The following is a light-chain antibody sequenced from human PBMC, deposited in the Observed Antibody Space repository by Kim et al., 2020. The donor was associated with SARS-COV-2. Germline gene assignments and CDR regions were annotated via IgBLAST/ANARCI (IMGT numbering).Light chain of an antibody. CDR2: GAS. Sequence: EIVLTQSPATLSVSPGERATLSCRASHSVGSNLAWYQQRPGQAPRLLIYGASTRATGLPDRFSGSGSGTEFTLTISSVESEDFAVYYCQQNDDRAPSTFGEGTRLESK. J-gene: IGKJ5*01. V-gene: IGKV3D-15*01. CDR1: HSVGSN. CDR3: QQNDDRAPST.